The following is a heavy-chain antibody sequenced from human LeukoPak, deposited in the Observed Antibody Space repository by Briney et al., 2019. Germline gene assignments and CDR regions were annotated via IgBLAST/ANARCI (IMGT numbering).Heavy chain of an antibody. J-gene: IGHJ6*02. D-gene: IGHD3-22*01. CDR1: GYTFTSYY. CDR2: INPSGGST. CDR3: ARGDVYSSGYYFHYYGMDV. V-gene: IGHV1-46*01. Sequence: ASVKVSCKASGYTFTSYYMHRVRQAPGQGLEWMGIINPSGGSTSYAQKFQGRVTMTRDTSTSTVYMELSSLRSEDTAVYYCARGDVYSSGYYFHYYGMDVWGQGTTVTVSS.